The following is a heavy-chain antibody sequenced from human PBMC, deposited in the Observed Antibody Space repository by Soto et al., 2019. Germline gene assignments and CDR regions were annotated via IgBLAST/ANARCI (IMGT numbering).Heavy chain of an antibody. CDR3: ARDGERDTGLNFYYYLHGMDA. V-gene: IGHV1-18*04. Sequence: VSCKASGYTFTTYGISWVRQAPGQGREWMGWISPYNGTTKYAEKFQGEMTMTTDTATSTAYMDVRSLRSDDTAVYYCARDGERDTGLNFYYYLHGMDAWGQGTRVTVSS. J-gene: IGHJ6*02. CDR1: GYTFTTYG. D-gene: IGHD1-1*01. CDR2: ISPYNGTT.